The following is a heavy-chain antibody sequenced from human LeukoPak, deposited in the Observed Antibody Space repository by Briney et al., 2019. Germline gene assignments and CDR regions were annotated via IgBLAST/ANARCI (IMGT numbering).Heavy chain of an antibody. CDR2: IWYDGSNK. D-gene: IGHD6-13*01. CDR1: GFTFSSYG. CDR3: ARDRAAADLDY. J-gene: IGHJ4*02. Sequence: GGSLRLSCAASGFTFSSYGTHWVRQAPGKGLEWVAVIWYDGSNKFYADSVKGRFTISRDNSKNTLYLQMNSLRAEDTAVYYCARDRAAADLDYWGQGTLVTVSS. V-gene: IGHV3-33*01.